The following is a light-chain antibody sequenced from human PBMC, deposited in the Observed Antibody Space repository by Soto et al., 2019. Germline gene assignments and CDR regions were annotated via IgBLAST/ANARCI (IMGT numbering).Light chain of an antibody. J-gene: IGKJ4*01. V-gene: IGKV3-11*01. CDR3: QQHSNWPLT. CDR1: QTVRNT. CDR2: DAS. Sequence: EFVLPQSPGTLSLSEGERATLSCRSSQTVRNTVACCQQRPGQAPRLLIDDASSRATGIPARFSGSGSGTDFTLTISSLDPEDFAVYYCQQHSNWPLTFGGGTKVDI.